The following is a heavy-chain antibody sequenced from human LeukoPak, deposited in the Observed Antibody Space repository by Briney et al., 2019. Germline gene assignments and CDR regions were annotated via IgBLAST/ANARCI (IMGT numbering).Heavy chain of an antibody. Sequence: GGSLRLSCAAPGFTVNTSYMSWVRQAPGKGLEWVSVLYTAGVTYYAASVQGRFTISRDTSKNTLFLQMDDLRADDTATYYCARSGPTVLWSKYFDYWGQGALVTVSS. CDR3: ARSGPTVLWSKYFDY. CDR1: GFTVNTSY. V-gene: IGHV3-66*01. D-gene: IGHD3-10*01. J-gene: IGHJ4*02. CDR2: LYTAGVT.